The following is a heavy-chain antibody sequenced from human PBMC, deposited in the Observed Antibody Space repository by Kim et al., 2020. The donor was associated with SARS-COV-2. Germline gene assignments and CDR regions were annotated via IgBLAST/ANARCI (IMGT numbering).Heavy chain of an antibody. Sequence: GGSLRLSCAASGFTFSGSAMHWVRQAPGKGLEWVGRIKSKANNYATAYAASVKGRFTISRDDSKNTAYLQMNSLETEDTAVYYCGRRGDTSIHYWGQGTLVTVSS. CDR1: GFTFSGSA. CDR3: GRRGDTSIHY. J-gene: IGHJ4*02. CDR2: IKSKANNYAT. D-gene: IGHD5-18*01. V-gene: IGHV3-73*01.